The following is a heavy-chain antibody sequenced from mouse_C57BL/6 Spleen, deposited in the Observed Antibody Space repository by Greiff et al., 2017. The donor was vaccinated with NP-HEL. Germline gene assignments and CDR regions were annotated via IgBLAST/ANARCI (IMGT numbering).Heavy chain of an antibody. Sequence: EVMLVESGGGLVKPGGSLKLSCAASGFTFSDYGMHWVRQAPEKGLEWVAYISSGSSTIYYADTVTGRLTISRDNAKNTLFLQMTSLRSEDTAMYYCAGGLRDYAMDYWGQGTSVTVSS. D-gene: IGHD2-2*01. CDR2: ISSGSSTI. CDR1: GFTFSDYG. CDR3: AGGLRDYAMDY. V-gene: IGHV5-17*01. J-gene: IGHJ4*01.